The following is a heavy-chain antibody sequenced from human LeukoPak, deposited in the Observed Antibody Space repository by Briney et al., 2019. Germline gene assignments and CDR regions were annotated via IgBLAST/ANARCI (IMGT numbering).Heavy chain of an antibody. CDR1: GFAFDDFA. CDR2: IRRSAYGGAA. V-gene: IGHV3-49*04. Sequence: PGGSLRLSCTTSGFAFDDFAMSWVRQPAGKGLEWVGFIRRSAYGGAAEYAASVKGRFIISREDSKGIAYLQMNSLKTEDTAVYYCSRNGLVDFDYWGQGSRVIVSP. CDR3: SRNGLVDFDY. J-gene: IGHJ4*02.